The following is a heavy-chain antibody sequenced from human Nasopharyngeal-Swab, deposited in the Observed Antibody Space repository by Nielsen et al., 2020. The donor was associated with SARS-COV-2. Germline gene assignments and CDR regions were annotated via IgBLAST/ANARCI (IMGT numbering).Heavy chain of an antibody. CDR3: ASHLSYYDRSGYFSEGFDY. CDR2: IKQDGSEK. D-gene: IGHD3-22*01. CDR1: GFPFSHYW. J-gene: IGHJ4*02. Sequence: GESLNISCAASGFPFSHYWMRWVRQAPGKGLEWVANIKQDGSEKYYLDSVRGRFTISRDNAKNSLFLQMNSLRAEDTAVYYCASHLSYYDRSGYFSEGFDYWGQGTLVTVSS. V-gene: IGHV3-7*01.